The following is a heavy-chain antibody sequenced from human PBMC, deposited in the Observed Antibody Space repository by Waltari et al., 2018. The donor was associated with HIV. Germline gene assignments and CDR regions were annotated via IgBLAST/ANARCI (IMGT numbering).Heavy chain of an antibody. CDR1: GFASVSYA. CDR2: ISGSGADS. Sequence: EVQLLESGGGLVQPGGSRRLSCAASGFASVSYAMTWVRQSPGRGLEWFSVISGSGADSFYADSVNGLFSISRDKSKNTVYLQMNNLRAADTAIYYCAKAFSDNTAYYYDFWGRGTRVTVAS. J-gene: IGHJ4*02. V-gene: IGHV3-23*01. CDR3: AKAFSDNTAYYYDF. D-gene: IGHD3-22*01.